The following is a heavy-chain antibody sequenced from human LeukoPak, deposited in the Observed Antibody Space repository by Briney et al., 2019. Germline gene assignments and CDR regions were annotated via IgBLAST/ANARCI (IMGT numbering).Heavy chain of an antibody. CDR3: ARMGGYSGYATH. Sequence: SETLSLTCSVSGYSIANTYYWAWIRQSPGKGLEWIGSIHHSGSRFERGSTHYNPSLRSRVTVSADTSKNQFSLTLSGVTAADTAVYFCARMGGYSGYATHWGQGTLVTVSS. CDR2: IHHSGSRFERGST. J-gene: IGHJ4*02. D-gene: IGHD5-12*01. CDR1: GYSIANTYY. V-gene: IGHV4-38-2*01.